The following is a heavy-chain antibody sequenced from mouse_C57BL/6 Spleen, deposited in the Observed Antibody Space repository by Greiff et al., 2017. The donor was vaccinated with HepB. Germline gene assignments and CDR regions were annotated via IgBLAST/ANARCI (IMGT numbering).Heavy chain of an antibody. CDR3: ASERWDGAWFAY. J-gene: IGHJ3*01. CDR1: GYTFTDYN. V-gene: IGHV1-22*01. CDR2: INPNNGGT. D-gene: IGHD4-1*01. Sequence: VQLQQSGPELVKPGASVKMSCKASGYTFTDYNMHWVKQSHGKSLEWIGYINPNNGGTSYNQKFKGKATLTSDTSSSTAYMQLSSLTSEDSAIYFCASERWDGAWFAYWGQGTLVTVSA.